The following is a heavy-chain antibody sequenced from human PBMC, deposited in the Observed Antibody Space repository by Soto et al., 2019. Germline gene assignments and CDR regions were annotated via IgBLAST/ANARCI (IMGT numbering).Heavy chain of an antibody. Sequence: QVQLQESGPGLVKPSQTLSLTCTVSGGSISSGGYYWSWIRQHPGKGLEWIGYIYYSGSTYYNPSLKSRVTISVDTSKNQFSLKLSSVNAADTAVYYCARGKRAYYDILTGFAYFDYWGQGTLVTVSS. J-gene: IGHJ4*02. CDR2: IYYSGST. D-gene: IGHD3-9*01. CDR3: ARGKRAYYDILTGFAYFDY. CDR1: GGSISSGGYY. V-gene: IGHV4-31*03.